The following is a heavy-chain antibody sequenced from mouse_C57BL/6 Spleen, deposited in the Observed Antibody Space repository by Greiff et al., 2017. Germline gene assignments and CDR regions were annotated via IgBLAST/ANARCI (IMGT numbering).Heavy chain of an antibody. D-gene: IGHD1-1*01. CDR2: IDPSDSYT. V-gene: IGHV1-69*01. CDR1: GYTFTSYW. J-gene: IGHJ3*01. CDR3: ARGGGSSYLAWFAY. Sequence: QVQLQQPGAELVMPGASVKLSCKASGYTFTSYWMHWVKQRPGQGLEWIGEIDPSDSYTYYNQKFKGKSTLTVDKSSSTAYMQLSSLTSEDSAVYYCARGGGSSYLAWFAYWGQGTLVTVSA.